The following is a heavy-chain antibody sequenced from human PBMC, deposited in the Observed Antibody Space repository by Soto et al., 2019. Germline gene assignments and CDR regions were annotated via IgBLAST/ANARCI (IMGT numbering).Heavy chain of an antibody. V-gene: IGHV3-30*18. CDR2: ISYDGSNK. D-gene: IGHD7-27*01. J-gene: IGHJ3*02. CDR3: AKVLGHGGRGAFDI. Sequence: QVQLVESGGGVVQPGRSLRLSCAASGFTFSSYGMHWVRQAPGKGLEWVAVISYDGSNKYYADSVKGRFTISRDNSKNTLYLQMNSLGAEDTAVYYCAKVLGHGGRGAFDIWGQGTMVTVSS. CDR1: GFTFSSYG.